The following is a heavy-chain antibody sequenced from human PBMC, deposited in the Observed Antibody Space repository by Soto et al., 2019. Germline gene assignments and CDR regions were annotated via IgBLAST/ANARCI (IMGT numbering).Heavy chain of an antibody. D-gene: IGHD1-20*01. CDR3: ARDLSITLHAEDRYYYYGVDV. J-gene: IGHJ6*02. Sequence: PGGSLRLSCAASGFTFSSYGMHWVRQAPGKGLEWVAVIWYDGSNKYYADSVKGRFTISRDNSKNTLYLQMNSLRAEDTAVYYCARDLSITLHAEDRYYYYGVDVWGQGTTVTVSS. CDR2: IWYDGSNK. CDR1: GFTFSSYG. V-gene: IGHV3-33*01.